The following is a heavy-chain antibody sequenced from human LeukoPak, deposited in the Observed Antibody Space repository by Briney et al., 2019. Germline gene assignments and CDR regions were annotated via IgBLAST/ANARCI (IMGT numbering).Heavy chain of an antibody. CDR3: ARAEYCGGDCCSEGIYFQH. J-gene: IGHJ1*01. Sequence: SETLSLTCTVSGGSISSYYWSWIRQPAGKGLEWIGRIYTSGSTNYNPSLKSRVTMSVDTSKNQFSLKLSSVTAADTAVYYCARAEYCGGDCCSEGIYFQHWGQGTLVTVSS. CDR2: IYTSGST. CDR1: GGSISSYY. D-gene: IGHD2-21*02. V-gene: IGHV4-4*07.